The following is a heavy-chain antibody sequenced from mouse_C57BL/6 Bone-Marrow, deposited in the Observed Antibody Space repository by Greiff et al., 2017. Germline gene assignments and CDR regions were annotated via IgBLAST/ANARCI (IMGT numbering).Heavy chain of an antibody. Sequence: DVQLQESGAELVKPGASVKLSCTASGFNIKDYYMHWVKQRTEQGLEWIGRIDPEDGETKYAPKFQGKATITADTSSNTAYLQLRSLTSEDTAVYYCASLYYGSSYGWYFDVWGTGTTVTVSS. CDR3: ASLYYGSSYGWYFDV. J-gene: IGHJ1*03. CDR1: GFNIKDYY. V-gene: IGHV14-2*01. CDR2: IDPEDGET. D-gene: IGHD1-1*01.